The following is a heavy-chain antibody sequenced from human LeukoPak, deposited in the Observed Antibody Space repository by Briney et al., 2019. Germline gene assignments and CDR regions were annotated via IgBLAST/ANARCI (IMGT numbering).Heavy chain of an antibody. J-gene: IGHJ5*02. V-gene: IGHV3-20*04. CDR3: ARVVEAGMYYDFWSGYSP. D-gene: IGHD3-3*01. Sequence: GGSLRLSCAASGFTFDDYGMSWVRQAPGKGLEWVSGINWNGGSTGYADSVKGRFTISRDNAKNSLYLQMNSLRAEDTALYYCARVVEAGMYYDFWSGYSPWGQGTLVTVPS. CDR1: GFTFDDYG. CDR2: INWNGGST.